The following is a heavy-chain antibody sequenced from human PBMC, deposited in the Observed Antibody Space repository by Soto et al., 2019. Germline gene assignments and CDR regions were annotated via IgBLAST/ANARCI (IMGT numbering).Heavy chain of an antibody. CDR2: IYYSGST. CDR1: GGSISSSSYY. J-gene: IGHJ6*02. Sequence: SETLSLTCTVSGGSISSSSYYWGWIRQPPGKGLEWIGSIYYSGSTYYNPSLKSRVTISVDTSKNQFSLKLGSVTAADTAVYYCARHGDGDHTYYYGSGSYGYYYYYGMDVWGQGTTVTVSS. D-gene: IGHD3-10*01. CDR3: ARHGDGDHTYYYGSGSYGYYYYYGMDV. V-gene: IGHV4-39*01.